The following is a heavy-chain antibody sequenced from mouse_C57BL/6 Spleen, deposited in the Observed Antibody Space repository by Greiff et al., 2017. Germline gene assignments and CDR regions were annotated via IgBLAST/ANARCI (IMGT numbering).Heavy chain of an antibody. CDR2: IDPETGGT. CDR1: GYTFTDYE. D-gene: IGHD1-1*01. CDR3: TRSSTYYYGSSYRYFDV. J-gene: IGHJ1*03. Sequence: QVQLKQSGAELVRPGASVTLSCKASGYTFTDYEMHWVKQTPVHGLEWIGAIDPETGGTAYNQKFKGKAILTADKSSSTAYMELRTLPSDDSAVYSCTRSSTYYYGSSYRYFDVWGTGTTVTVSS. V-gene: IGHV1-15*01.